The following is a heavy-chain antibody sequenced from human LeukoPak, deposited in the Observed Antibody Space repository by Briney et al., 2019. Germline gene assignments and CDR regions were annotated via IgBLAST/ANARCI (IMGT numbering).Heavy chain of an antibody. Sequence: GGSLRLSCTASGFTFGDYGMSWVRQAQGKVLEWVGFIRSKAYGATTEYAASVKGRFTISRDDSKNIAYLQMNGLKSEDTAVYYCTRVGPSGGLWGFLDYWGQGTLVTVSS. J-gene: IGHJ4*02. CDR2: IRSKAYGATT. D-gene: IGHD6-19*01. V-gene: IGHV3-49*04. CDR3: TRVGPSGGLWGFLDY. CDR1: GFTFGDYG.